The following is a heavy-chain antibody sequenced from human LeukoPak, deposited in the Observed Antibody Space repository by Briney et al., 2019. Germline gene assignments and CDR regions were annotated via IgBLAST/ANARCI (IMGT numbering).Heavy chain of an antibody. CDR3: ARDLAAAGMDV. Sequence: GRSLRLSCAASGFTFSSYAMHWVRQAPGKGLEWVAVISYDGSNKYYADSVKGRFTISRDNSKNTLYLQMNSLRAEDTAVYYCARDLAAAGMDVWGQGTTVTVSS. CDR1: GFTFSSYA. D-gene: IGHD6-13*01. V-gene: IGHV3-30*04. J-gene: IGHJ6*02. CDR2: ISYDGSNK.